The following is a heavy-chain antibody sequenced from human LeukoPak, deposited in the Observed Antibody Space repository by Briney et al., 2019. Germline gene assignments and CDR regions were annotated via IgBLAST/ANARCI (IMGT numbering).Heavy chain of an antibody. CDR2: ISAYNGNT. CDR3: ARNIAAAGDDY. Sequence: ASVKVSCKASGYTFTSYGISWLRQAPGHGLEWMGWISAYNGNTNYAQKLQGRVTMTTDTSTSTDYRELRSLRSDDTAVYYCARNIAAAGDDYWGQGTLVTVSS. D-gene: IGHD6-13*01. CDR1: GYTFTSYG. V-gene: IGHV1-18*01. J-gene: IGHJ4*02.